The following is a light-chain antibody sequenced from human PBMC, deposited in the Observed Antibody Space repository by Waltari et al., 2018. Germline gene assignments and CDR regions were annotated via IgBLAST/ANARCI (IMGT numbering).Light chain of an antibody. CDR2: DVT. CDR3: SSYTTSSTVYV. V-gene: IGLV2-14*03. CDR1: SSDVGTYDY. Sequence: QSALTQPASVSGSPGQSITISCTGTSSDVGTYDYVSWYQQHPGKAPKLMIYDVTKRPSGIANRFSGYKSGKTASLTISVLQAEDEADYYCSSYTTSSTVYVFGTGTKVTVL. J-gene: IGLJ1*01.